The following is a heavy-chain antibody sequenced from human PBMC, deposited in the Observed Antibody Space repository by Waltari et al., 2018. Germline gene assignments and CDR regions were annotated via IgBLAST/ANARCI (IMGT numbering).Heavy chain of an antibody. CDR2: INPSGGST. V-gene: IGHV1-46*01. CDR1: GYTFTSYY. D-gene: IGHD3-9*01. J-gene: IGHJ5*02. CDR3: ARGAGGWLRYFDWQKSWFDP. Sequence: QVQLVQSGAEVKKPGASVKVSCKASGYTFTSYYMHWVRQAPGQGLEWMGIINPSGGSTSYAQKFQGRVTMTRDTSTSTVYMGLSSLRSEVTAVYYCARGAGGWLRYFDWQKSWFDPWGQGTLVTVSS.